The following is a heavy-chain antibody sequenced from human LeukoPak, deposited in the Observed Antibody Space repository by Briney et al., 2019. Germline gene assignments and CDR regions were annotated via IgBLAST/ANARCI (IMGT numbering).Heavy chain of an antibody. D-gene: IGHD4-17*01. V-gene: IGHV4-4*02. CDR2: IYHSGST. J-gene: IGHJ5*02. Sequence: PSVTLSLTCAVSGGSISSNNWWSWVRQPPGEGLEWIGEIYHSGSTNYNPSLKSRVTISVDKSKNQFSLKLSSVTAADTAVYYCARRSFYGDYVGWFDPWGQGTLVTVSS. CDR1: GGSISSNNW. CDR3: ARRSFYGDYVGWFDP.